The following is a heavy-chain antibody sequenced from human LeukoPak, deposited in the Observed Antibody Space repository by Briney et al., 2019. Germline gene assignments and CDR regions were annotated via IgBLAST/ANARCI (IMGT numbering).Heavy chain of an antibody. J-gene: IGHJ6*02. CDR1: GFTFDDYA. Sequence: AGGSLRLSCAASGFTFDDYAMHWVRQAPGKGLEWVSGISWNSGSIGYADSVKGRFTISRDNAKNSLYLQMNSLRAEDTALYYCAKDRKVRGVLWDGMDVWGQGTTVTVSS. CDR3: AKDRKVRGVLWDGMDV. CDR2: ISWNSGSI. D-gene: IGHD3-10*01. V-gene: IGHV3-9*01.